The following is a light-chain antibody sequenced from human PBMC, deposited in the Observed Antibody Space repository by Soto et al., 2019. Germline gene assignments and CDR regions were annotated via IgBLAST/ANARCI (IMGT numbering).Light chain of an antibody. J-gene: IGKJ1*01. CDR3: QQRSNWT. CDR2: DAS. CDR1: QSVNRN. Sequence: EIVMTQSPATLSVSPGERATLSCRASQSVNRNLAWYRQKPGQAPRLLILDASKRATGIPARFSGGGSGTDFTLTISSLEPEDFAFYYCQQRSNWTFGQGTKVDIK. V-gene: IGKV3-11*01.